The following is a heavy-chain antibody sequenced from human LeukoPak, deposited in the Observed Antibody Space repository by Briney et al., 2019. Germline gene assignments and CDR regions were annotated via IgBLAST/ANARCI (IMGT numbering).Heavy chain of an antibody. V-gene: IGHV1-2*02. CDR1: GYTLNGYY. Sequence: ASVNVSCKASGYTLNGYYMHWVRQAPGQGLEWMGWINPNSGGTNYAQKFQGRVTMTRDTSISTAYMELSRLRSDDTAVYYCARDRTRTGQAPGNWFDPWGQGTLVTVSS. D-gene: IGHD3-10*01. CDR2: INPNSGGT. J-gene: IGHJ5*02. CDR3: ARDRTRTGQAPGNWFDP.